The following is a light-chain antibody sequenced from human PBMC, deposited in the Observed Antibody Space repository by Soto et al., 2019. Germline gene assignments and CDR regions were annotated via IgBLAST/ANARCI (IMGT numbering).Light chain of an antibody. CDR2: AAS. CDR3: QQSYSTPLS. CDR1: QSISSY. V-gene: IGKV1-39*01. J-gene: IGKJ3*01. Sequence: DIQMTQSPSSLSASVGDRVSITCRASQSISSYLNWYQQKPGKAPKLLIHAASSLQSGVPSRFSGGGSGTDFTLTISSLQPEDFATYYCQQSYSTPLSFGPGTTVDIK.